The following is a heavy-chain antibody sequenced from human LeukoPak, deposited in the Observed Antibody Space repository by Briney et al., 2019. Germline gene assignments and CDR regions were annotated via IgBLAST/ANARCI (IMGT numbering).Heavy chain of an antibody. D-gene: IGHD6-6*01. V-gene: IGHV1-46*01. CDR1: GYTFTSYY. J-gene: IGHJ6*02. CDR3: ARDEYSSSSSYYYYYYGMDV. CDR2: INPSGGST. Sequence: ASVKVSCTASGYTFTSYYMHWVRQAPGQGLEWMGIINPSGGSTSYAQKFQGRVTMTRDTSTSTVYMELSSLRSEDTAVYYCARDEYSSSSSYYYYYYGMDVWGQGTTVTVSS.